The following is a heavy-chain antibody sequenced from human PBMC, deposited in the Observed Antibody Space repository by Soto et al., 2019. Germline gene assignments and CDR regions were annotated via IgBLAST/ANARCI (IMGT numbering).Heavy chain of an antibody. CDR3: ARTRVVPAAPNWFDP. V-gene: IGHV1-3*01. CDR1: GYTFTSYA. D-gene: IGHD2-2*01. CDR2: INAGNGDT. J-gene: IGHJ5*02. Sequence: QVQLVQSGAEVKKPGASVKVSCKASGYTFTSYAMHWVRQAPGQRLEWMGWINAGNGDTKYSQKFQGRVTITRDTSASTAYMELSSLRSEDTAVYYCARTRVVPAAPNWFDPWGQGTLVTVSS.